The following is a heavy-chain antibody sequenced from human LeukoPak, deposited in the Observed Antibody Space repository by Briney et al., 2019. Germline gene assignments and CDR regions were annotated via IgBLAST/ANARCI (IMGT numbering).Heavy chain of an antibody. CDR2: ISYDGSNK. CDR1: GFTFSNYA. V-gene: IGHV3-30*04. J-gene: IGHJ5*02. CDR3: ARGSSNIAGRNNWFDP. D-gene: IGHD6-6*01. Sequence: GGSLRLSCAAAGFTFSNYAMHWVRQAPGKGLEWVAVISYDGSNKYYADSVKGRFTISRDNAKNSLYLQTNSLRAEDTAVYYCARGSSNIAGRNNWFDPWGQGTLVTVSS.